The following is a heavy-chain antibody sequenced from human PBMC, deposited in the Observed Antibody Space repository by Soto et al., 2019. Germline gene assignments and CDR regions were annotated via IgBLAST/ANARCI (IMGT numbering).Heavy chain of an antibody. CDR3: ARQPLVAAASYYYYGMDV. Sequence: GESLKISCNGSGYSFTIYCISLVRQMPGKGLEWMGRIDPSDSYTNYSPSFQGHVTISADKSISTAYLQWSSLKASDTAMYYCARQPLVAAASYYYYGMDVWGQGTTVTVSS. CDR1: GYSFTIYC. J-gene: IGHJ6*02. D-gene: IGHD6-13*01. V-gene: IGHV5-10-1*01. CDR2: IDPSDSYT.